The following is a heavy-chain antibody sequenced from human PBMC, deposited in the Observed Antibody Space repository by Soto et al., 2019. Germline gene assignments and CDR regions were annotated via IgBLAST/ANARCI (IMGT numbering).Heavy chain of an antibody. CDR3: AKVRPLRDCTSTSCLGAFDI. V-gene: IGHV3-23*01. CDR1: ALPFGGYA. D-gene: IGHD2-2*01. CDR2: ITASADTT. J-gene: IGHJ3*02. Sequence: EEQLLESGGGLVRPGGSLKLSCPALALPFGGYALGWVPRAPGKGREWVSAITASADTTYYADSVKGRFTISRDNSKNTLYLRMNSLRAEDTAVYYCAKVRPLRDCTSTSCLGAFDIWGQGTMVTVS.